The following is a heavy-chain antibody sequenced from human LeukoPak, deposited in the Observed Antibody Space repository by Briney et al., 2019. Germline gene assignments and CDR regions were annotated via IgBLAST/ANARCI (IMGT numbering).Heavy chain of an antibody. CDR1: GGSISSSSYY. J-gene: IGHJ4*02. V-gene: IGHV4-39*01. CDR2: IYYSGST. CDR3: ARTYYHDSSGQGNFDS. D-gene: IGHD3-22*01. Sequence: SETLSLTCIVSGGSISSSSYYWGWIRQPPGKGLEWIGSIYYSGSTYFNPSLKSRVTISVDTSKNQFSLKLSSVTAADTAVYYCARTYYHDSSGQGNFDSWGQGTLVTVSS.